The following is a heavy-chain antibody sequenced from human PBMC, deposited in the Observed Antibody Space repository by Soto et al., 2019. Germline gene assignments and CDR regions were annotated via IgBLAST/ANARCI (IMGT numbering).Heavy chain of an antibody. J-gene: IGHJ4*02. CDR3: ARGGQDFWSGPFDY. V-gene: IGHV4-4*07. CDR1: GGSISNYY. Sequence: SETLSLTCTVSGGSISNYYCNWIRQPAGKGLEWIGRIDTSGSTNYNPSLKSRVTMSVDTSKQEFSLKLSSVTAADTALYYCARGGQDFWSGPFDYWGRGALVTAPQ. CDR2: IDTSGST. D-gene: IGHD3-3*01.